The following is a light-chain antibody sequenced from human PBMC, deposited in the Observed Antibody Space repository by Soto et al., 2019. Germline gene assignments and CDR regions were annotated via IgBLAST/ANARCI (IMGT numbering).Light chain of an antibody. CDR1: QSISSY. CDR2: AAS. V-gene: IGKV1-9*01. CDR3: QQLNSYPL. Sequence: DIQMTQSPSSLSASVGDSVTITCRASQSISSYLNWYQQKPGKAPKLLIYAASTLQSGVPSRFSGSGSGTEFTLTISSLQPEDFATYYCQQLNSYPLFGGGTKVDIK. J-gene: IGKJ4*01.